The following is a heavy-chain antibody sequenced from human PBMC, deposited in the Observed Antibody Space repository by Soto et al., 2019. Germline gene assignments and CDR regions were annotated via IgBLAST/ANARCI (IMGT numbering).Heavy chain of an antibody. Sequence: SVKVSCKASGGTFSSYAISWVRQAPGQGLEWMGGIIPIFGTANYAQKFQGRVTITADESTSTAYMELSSLRSEDTAVYYCASNGPAAIYYYGMDVWGQGTTVTVSS. J-gene: IGHJ6*02. CDR3: ASNGPAAIYYYGMDV. CDR1: GGTFSSYA. V-gene: IGHV1-69*13. D-gene: IGHD2-2*01. CDR2: IIPIFGTA.